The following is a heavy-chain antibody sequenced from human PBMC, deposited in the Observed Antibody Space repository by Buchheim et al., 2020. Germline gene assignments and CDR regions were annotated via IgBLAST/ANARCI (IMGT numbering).Heavy chain of an antibody. CDR3: AREAVEAAAGTSDYYGMDV. CDR1: GGSFSGYY. CDR2: INHSGST. J-gene: IGHJ6*02. D-gene: IGHD6-13*01. Sequence: QLQLQQWGAGLLKPSETLSLTCAVYGGSFSGYYWSWIRQPPGKGLEWIGEINHSGSTNYNPSLKSRVTISVDTSKNQFSLKLSSVTAADTAVYYCAREAVEAAAGTSDYYGMDVWGQGTT. V-gene: IGHV4-34*01.